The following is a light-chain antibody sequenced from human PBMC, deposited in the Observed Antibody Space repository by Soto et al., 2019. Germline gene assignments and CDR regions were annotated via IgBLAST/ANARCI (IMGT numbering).Light chain of an antibody. CDR3: QQYDSSPIT. CDR2: DTS. J-gene: IGKJ5*01. V-gene: IGKV3-20*01. Sequence: EIVMTQSPGTLSLSPGERASLSCRASQSVGKNLIWLQQRPGQAPRLLIYDTSNRATGIPDRFSGSGSGTDFTLTISRLEPEDFAVYYCQQYDSSPITFGQGTRLEIK. CDR1: QSVGKN.